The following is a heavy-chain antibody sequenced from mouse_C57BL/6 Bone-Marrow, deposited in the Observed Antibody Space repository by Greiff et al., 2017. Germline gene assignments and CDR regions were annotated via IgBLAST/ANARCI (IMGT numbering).Heavy chain of an antibody. CDR3: TGRGDYDVCAMDY. D-gene: IGHD2-4*01. CDR2: IRLKSDNYAT. CDR1: GFTFSNYW. V-gene: IGHV6-3*01. J-gene: IGHJ4*01. Sequence: EVMLVESGGGLVQPGGSMKLSCVASGFTFSNYWMNWVRQSPEKGLEWVAQIRLKSDNYATHYAESVKGRFTISRDDSKSSVYLQMNNLRAEDTGIYYCTGRGDYDVCAMDYWGQGTSVTVSS.